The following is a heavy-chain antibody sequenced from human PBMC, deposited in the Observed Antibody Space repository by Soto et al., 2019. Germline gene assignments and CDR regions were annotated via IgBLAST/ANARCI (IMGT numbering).Heavy chain of an antibody. V-gene: IGHV3-23*01. CDR1: GFTFSSYG. J-gene: IGHJ4*02. CDR2: SSATGAGR. Sequence: GGSLRLSCAASGFTFSSYGMTWVRQAPGKGLEWVSFSSATGAGRYYADSVKGRFTISRDNSKNTLYLQMNSLRADDTAVYYCAKDRRAGGNYGFYSDFWGQGALVTVSS. CDR3: AKDRRAGGNYGFYSDF. D-gene: IGHD1-7*01.